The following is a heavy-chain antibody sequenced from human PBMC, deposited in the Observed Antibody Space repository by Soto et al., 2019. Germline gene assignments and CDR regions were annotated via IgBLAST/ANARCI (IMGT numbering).Heavy chain of an antibody. V-gene: IGHV4-30-4*01. CDR3: ARDSSGSNWFDP. Sequence: SETLSLTCTVSGGSISSGDYFWSWFRQPPGKGLEWIGYIYHTGSAYYNPSLKSRVTMSVDTSKNQFSLKLSSVTAADTAVYYCARDSSGSNWFDPWGQGTLVTVSS. J-gene: IGHJ5*02. CDR2: IYHTGSA. D-gene: IGHD6-19*01. CDR1: GGSISSGDYF.